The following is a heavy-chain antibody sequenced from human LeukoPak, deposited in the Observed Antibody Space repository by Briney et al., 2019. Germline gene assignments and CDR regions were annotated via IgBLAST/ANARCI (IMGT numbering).Heavy chain of an antibody. Sequence: SETLSLTCTVSGGSLNSRSYYWGWLRQPPGKGLEWLGSIYYSGSTYYNPSLKSRVTISVDTSKNQFSLKLSSVTAADTAVYYCARLYYYASGYMDVRGKGTTVAVSS. D-gene: IGHD3-10*01. CDR1: GGSLNSRSYY. CDR3: ARLYYYASGYMDV. J-gene: IGHJ6*03. CDR2: IYYSGST. V-gene: IGHV4-39*07.